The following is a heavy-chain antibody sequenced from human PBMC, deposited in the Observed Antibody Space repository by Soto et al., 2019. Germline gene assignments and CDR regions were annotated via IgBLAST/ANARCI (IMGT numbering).Heavy chain of an antibody. CDR3: ARERPPQLDGAFDI. J-gene: IGHJ3*02. V-gene: IGHV1-69*13. CDR1: GGTFSSYA. CDR2: IIPIFGTA. D-gene: IGHD6-6*01. Sequence: ASVKVSCKASGGTFSSYAISWVRQAPGQGLEWMGGIIPIFGTANYAQKFQGRVTITADESTSTAYMELSSLRSEDTAVYYCARERPPQLDGAFDIWGQGTMGTVSS.